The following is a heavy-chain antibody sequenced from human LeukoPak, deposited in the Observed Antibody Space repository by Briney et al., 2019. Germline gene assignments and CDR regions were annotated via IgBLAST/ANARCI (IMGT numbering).Heavy chain of an antibody. CDR3: ARDRSEWPFDY. V-gene: IGHV3-21*01. CDR1: RFTFSTYS. J-gene: IGHJ4*02. CDR2: ISSSSSYI. Sequence: PGGSLRLSCAASRFTFSTYSMNWVRQAPGKGLEWVSSISSSSSYIYYADSVKGRFTISRDNAKNSLYLQMNSLRAEDTAVYYCARDRSEWPFDYWGQGTLVTVSS. D-gene: IGHD3-3*01.